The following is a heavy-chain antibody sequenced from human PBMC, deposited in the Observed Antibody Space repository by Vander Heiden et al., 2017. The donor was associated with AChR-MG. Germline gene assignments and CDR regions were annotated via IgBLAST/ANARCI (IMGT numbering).Heavy chain of an antibody. Sequence: QVQLVQSGAEVKKPGASVKVSCKASGYTFTSYDINWVRQATGQGLEWMGWMNPKSGNTGEAQKFQGRVTMTRNTAISTAYMEMSRMRSEDTAVYYVARGVEMATIINWGQGTLVTVSS. CDR3: ARGVEMATIIN. V-gene: IGHV1-8*01. CDR2: MNPKSGNT. CDR1: GYTFTSYD. J-gene: IGHJ4*02. D-gene: IGHD5-12*01.